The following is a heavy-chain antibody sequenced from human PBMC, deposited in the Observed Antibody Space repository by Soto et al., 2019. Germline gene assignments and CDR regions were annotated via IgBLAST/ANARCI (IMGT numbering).Heavy chain of an antibody. CDR3: ARDLRGRGSGRFDP. Sequence: QVQLQETGPGLVKPSQTLSLTCTLSGYSITSGGYFWTWIRQHPGKGLEWIGCLYYTGVTFYNPSIKSRPSISVDTSKNQFSLNLRSVTAADTAIYYCARDLRGRGSGRFDPWGQGTLVTVSS. CDR2: LYYTGVT. CDR1: GYSITSGGYF. V-gene: IGHV4-31*03. D-gene: IGHD3-10*01. J-gene: IGHJ5*02.